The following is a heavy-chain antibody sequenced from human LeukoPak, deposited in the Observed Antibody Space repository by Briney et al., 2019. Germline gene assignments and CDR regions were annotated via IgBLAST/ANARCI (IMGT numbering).Heavy chain of an antibody. D-gene: IGHD6-19*01. V-gene: IGHV5-51*01. CDR1: GYRFTNYW. Sequence: GESLKISCKGSGYRFTNYWIGWVRQMPGKGLEWMGIIYPGDSDTRYSPSFQGQVTISADRSISTAYLQWSSLKASDTAMYYCARVRAVAGRGGWFDPWGQGTLVTVSS. CDR2: IYPGDSDT. J-gene: IGHJ5*02. CDR3: ARVRAVAGRGGWFDP.